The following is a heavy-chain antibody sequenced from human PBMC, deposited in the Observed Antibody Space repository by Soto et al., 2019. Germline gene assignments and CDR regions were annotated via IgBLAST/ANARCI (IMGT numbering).Heavy chain of an antibody. V-gene: IGHV5-51*01. J-gene: IGHJ4*02. CDR1: GYNFIPYW. Sequence: GESLKISCKGSGYNFIPYWIGWVRQMPGKGLEWMGIIYPDDSETRYSPSFKGQVTISVDKSINTAYLQWSGLKASDTAMYYCARLDYSRFDYWGQGTLVTVSS. CDR2: IYPDDSET. D-gene: IGHD6-13*01. CDR3: ARLDYSRFDY.